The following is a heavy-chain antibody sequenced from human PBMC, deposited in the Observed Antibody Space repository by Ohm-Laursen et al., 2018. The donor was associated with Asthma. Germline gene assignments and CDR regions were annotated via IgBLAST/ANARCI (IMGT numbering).Heavy chain of an antibody. D-gene: IGHD2-15*01. V-gene: IGHV3-30*03. CDR1: GFTFSSYG. CDR3: ARGGLLSGYCSGGSCTTVDY. J-gene: IGHJ4*02. Sequence: SLRLSCAASGFTFSSYGMHWVRQAPGKGLEWVAVISYDGSNKYYADSVKGRFTISRDNSKNTLYMQMNSLRAEDTAVYYCARGGLLSGYCSGGSCTTVDYWGQGTLVTVSS. CDR2: ISYDGSNK.